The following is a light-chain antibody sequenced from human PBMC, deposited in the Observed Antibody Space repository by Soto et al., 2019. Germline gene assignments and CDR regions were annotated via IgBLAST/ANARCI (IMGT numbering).Light chain of an antibody. Sequence: QSVLTQPRSVSGSPGQSVTISCTGTSSDVGGYNYVSWYQQHPGKAPKVMIYDVTKRPSGVPDRFSGSMSGNTASLTISGLQAEDEADYYCCSFAGSYTYVFGTGTKVTVL. CDR1: SSDVGGYNY. CDR2: DVT. CDR3: CSFAGSYTYV. J-gene: IGLJ1*01. V-gene: IGLV2-11*01.